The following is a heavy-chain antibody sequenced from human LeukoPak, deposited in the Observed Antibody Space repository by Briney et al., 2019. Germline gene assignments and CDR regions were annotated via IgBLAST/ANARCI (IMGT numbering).Heavy chain of an antibody. CDR3: ARPRYGYGLYYLDY. D-gene: IGHD5-18*01. J-gene: IGHJ4*02. V-gene: IGHV5-51*01. Sequence: GESLKISCKGSGYSFPSYWIGWVRQMPGEGLEWIEIIYPGDSDTRYSPSFQGQVTISADKSISTAYLQWSSLKASDTAMYYCARPRYGYGLYYLDYWGQGTLVTVSS. CDR2: IYPGDSDT. CDR1: GYSFPSYW.